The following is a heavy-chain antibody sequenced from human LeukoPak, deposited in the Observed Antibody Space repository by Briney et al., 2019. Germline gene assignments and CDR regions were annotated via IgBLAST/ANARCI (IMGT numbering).Heavy chain of an antibody. V-gene: IGHV3-21*01. Sequence: GGSLRLSCAASGFTFSSYSMNWVRQAPGKGLEWVSSISSSSSYIYYADSVKGRFTISRDSAKNSLYLQMNSLRAEDTAVYYCARAQVGATSYYFDYWGQGTLVTVSS. CDR2: ISSSSSYI. J-gene: IGHJ4*02. D-gene: IGHD1-26*01. CDR1: GFTFSSYS. CDR3: ARAQVGATSYYFDY.